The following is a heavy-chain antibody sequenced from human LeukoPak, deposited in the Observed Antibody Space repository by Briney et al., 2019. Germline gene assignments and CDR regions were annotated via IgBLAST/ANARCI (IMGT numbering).Heavy chain of an antibody. CDR2: INAGNGNT. CDR1: GYTFTSYA. CDR3: ARAREEITMVRGDASAFDI. J-gene: IGHJ3*02. D-gene: IGHD3-10*01. V-gene: IGHV1-3*01. Sequence: ASVKVSCKASGYTFTSYAMHWVRQAPGQRLEWMGWINAGNGNTKYSQKFQGRVTITRDTSASTAYMELSSLRSEDTAVYYCARAREEITMVRGDASAFDIWGQGTMVTVSS.